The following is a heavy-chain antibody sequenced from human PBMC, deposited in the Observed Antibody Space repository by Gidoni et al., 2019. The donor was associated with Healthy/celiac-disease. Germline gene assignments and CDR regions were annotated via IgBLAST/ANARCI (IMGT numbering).Heavy chain of an antibody. Sequence: EVQLVESGGGLVKPGGSLRLSCAASGFPFSSYSMNWVRQAPGKGLEWVSSISSSSSYIYYADSVKGRFTISRDNAKNSLYLQMNSLRAEDTAVYYCARDHTPTVTLDYWGQGTLVTVSS. J-gene: IGHJ4*02. D-gene: IGHD4-4*01. V-gene: IGHV3-21*01. CDR2: ISSSSSYI. CDR1: GFPFSSYS. CDR3: ARDHTPTVTLDY.